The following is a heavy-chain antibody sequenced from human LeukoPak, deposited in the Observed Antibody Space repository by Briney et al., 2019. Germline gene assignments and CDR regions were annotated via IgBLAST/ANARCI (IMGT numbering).Heavy chain of an antibody. D-gene: IGHD3-3*01. CDR3: ARGQEYLPYYDFWSGYYGRNWFDP. V-gene: IGHV4-34*01. CDR2: INHSGST. Sequence: PSETLSLTCAVYGGSFSGYYWSWIRQPPGKGLDWIGEINHSGSTYYNPSLKSRVTISVDTSKNQFSLKLSSVTAADTAVYYCARGQEYLPYYDFWSGYYGRNWFDPWGQGTLVTVSS. J-gene: IGHJ5*02. CDR1: GGSFSGYY.